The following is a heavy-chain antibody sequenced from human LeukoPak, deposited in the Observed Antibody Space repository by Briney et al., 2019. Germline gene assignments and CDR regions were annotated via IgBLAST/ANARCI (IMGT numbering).Heavy chain of an antibody. CDR2: IKSKNVGGTT. CDR1: GFTFNNAW. Sequence: GGSLRLSCAASGFTFNNAWMNWVRQAPGKELEWVGRIKSKNVGGTTDYAAPVKGRFTISRDDSKNTVYLQMNSLKIEDTAVYYCTSHAAFDPWGQGTLVTVSS. V-gene: IGHV3-15*01. J-gene: IGHJ5*02. CDR3: TSHAAFDP.